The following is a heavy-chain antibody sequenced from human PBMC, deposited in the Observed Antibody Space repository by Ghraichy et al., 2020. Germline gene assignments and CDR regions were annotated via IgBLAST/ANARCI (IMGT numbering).Heavy chain of an antibody. Sequence: GGSLRLSCATSGFTFSVYAMSWVRQAPGRGLEWVSVISADGRSRYYADSVKGRFTISRDDSKNTLYLEMSSLGADDTAIYYCAKEVRTTGANECWGQGTLVTVSS. CDR1: GFTFSVYA. V-gene: IGHV3-23*01. D-gene: IGHD1-1*01. CDR2: ISADGRSR. J-gene: IGHJ4*02. CDR3: AKEVRTTGANEC.